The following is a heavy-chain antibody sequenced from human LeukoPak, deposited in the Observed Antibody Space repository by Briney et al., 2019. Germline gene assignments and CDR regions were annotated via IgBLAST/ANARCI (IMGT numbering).Heavy chain of an antibody. V-gene: IGHV1-18*01. CDR1: GYTFTSYG. D-gene: IGHD2-2*01. J-gene: IGHJ3*02. Sequence: GESLKVSCKASGYTFTSYGISWVRQAPGQGLEWMGWISAYNGNTNYAQKLQGRVTMTTDTSTSTAYMELRSLRSDDTAVYYCARDREVVVNDAFDIWGQGTMVTVSS. CDR3: ARDREVVVNDAFDI. CDR2: ISAYNGNT.